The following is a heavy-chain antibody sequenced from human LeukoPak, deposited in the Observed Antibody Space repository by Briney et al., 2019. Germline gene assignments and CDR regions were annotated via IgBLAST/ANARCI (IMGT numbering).Heavy chain of an antibody. V-gene: IGHV4-34*01. Sequence: PSETLSLTCAVYGGPFSGYYWSWIRQPPGKGLEWIGEINHSGSTNYNPSLKSRVTISVDTSKNQFSLKLSSVTAADTAVYYCARAAGGRQEDYWGQGTLVTVSS. CDR2: INHSGST. D-gene: IGHD3-10*01. J-gene: IGHJ4*02. CDR1: GGPFSGYY. CDR3: ARAAGGRQEDY.